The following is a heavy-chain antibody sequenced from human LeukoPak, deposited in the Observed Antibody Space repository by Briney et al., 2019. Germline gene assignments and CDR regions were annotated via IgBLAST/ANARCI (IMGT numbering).Heavy chain of an antibody. D-gene: IGHD3-16*02. Sequence: ASVKVSCTASGYTFTAYYMHWVRQAPGQGLEWMGLINPDRGGTNYAQKFQGGVTMTRDKSFITAYMALTSLRLDDTAVYYCARGHYDYVWGNYRYTGDDFDIWGHGTVVTVSS. CDR3: ARGHYDYVWGNYRYTGDDFDI. V-gene: IGHV1-2*06. CDR1: GYTFTAYY. CDR2: INPDRGGT. J-gene: IGHJ3*02.